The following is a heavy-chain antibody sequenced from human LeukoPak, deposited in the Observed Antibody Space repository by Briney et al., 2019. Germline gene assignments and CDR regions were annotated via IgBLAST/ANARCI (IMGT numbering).Heavy chain of an antibody. CDR2: IIPIFGTA. Sequence: SVKVSCKASGGTFSSYAISWVRQAPGQGLEWMGGIIPIFGTANYAQKFQGRVTITTAESMSTAYMELSSMRSEDTAVYSCATGGYSSGYIPPSLLLDYWGQGTLVTVSS. D-gene: IGHD3-22*01. CDR1: GGTFSSYA. J-gene: IGHJ4*02. V-gene: IGHV1-69*05. CDR3: ATGGYSSGYIPPSLLLDY.